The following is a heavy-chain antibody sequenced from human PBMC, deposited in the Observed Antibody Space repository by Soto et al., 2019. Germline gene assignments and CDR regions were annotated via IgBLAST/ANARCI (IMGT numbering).Heavy chain of an antibody. D-gene: IGHD1-7*01. CDR1: GGSISSGGYY. J-gene: IGHJ4*02. Sequence: ASETLSLTCTVSGGSISSGGYYWSWIRQHPGKGLEWIGHIYYSGRIYYNPSLESRVTISVDTSKSQFSLKLSSVTAADTAVYYCARGNSIVPDYWGQGTPVTVSS. V-gene: IGHV4-31*03. CDR3: ARGNSIVPDY. CDR2: IYYSGRI.